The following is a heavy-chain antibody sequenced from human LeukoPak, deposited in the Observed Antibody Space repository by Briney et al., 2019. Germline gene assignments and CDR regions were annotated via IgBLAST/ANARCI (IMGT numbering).Heavy chain of an antibody. CDR2: INPNSGGT. Sequence: ASVKVSCKASGYTFTGYYMHWVRQAPGQGLEWMGWINPNSGGTNYTEKFQGRVTMTRDTSISTAYIELSRLRSDDTAVYYFARDSSGSRPGHFDYWGQGSLVTVSS. J-gene: IGHJ4*02. CDR3: ARDSSGSRPGHFDY. V-gene: IGHV1-2*02. D-gene: IGHD6-19*01. CDR1: GYTFTGYY.